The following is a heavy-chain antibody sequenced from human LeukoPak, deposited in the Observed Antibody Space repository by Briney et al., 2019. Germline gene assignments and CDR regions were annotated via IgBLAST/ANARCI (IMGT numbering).Heavy chain of an antibody. D-gene: IGHD3-10*01. CDR2: INHTGST. CDR1: GGPFSDYY. J-gene: IGHJ3*02. CDR3: ARRIRGVNDAFDI. V-gene: IGHV4-34*01. Sequence: SETLSLTCAVYGGPFSDYYWSWIRQSPGKGLEWIGEINHTGSTNYNPSLKSRVAILVDTSKNQFSLKLSSVTAADTAVYYCARRIRGVNDAFDIWGQRTMVTVS.